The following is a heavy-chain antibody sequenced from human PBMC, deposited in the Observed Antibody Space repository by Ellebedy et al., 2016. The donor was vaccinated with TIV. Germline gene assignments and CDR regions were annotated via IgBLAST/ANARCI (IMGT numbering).Heavy chain of an antibody. D-gene: IGHD3-3*01. Sequence: GESLKISCAASGFSFKTYDVHWVRQAPGKGLEWVALILYDGSDKHYAESVKGRFSISRDNSKDTLYLQMNSLRAEDTAVYYCARGMGVVISRGLFDYWGRGTLVTVSS. V-gene: IGHV3-33*01. CDR1: GFSFKTYD. CDR2: ILYDGSDK. CDR3: ARGMGVVISRGLFDY. J-gene: IGHJ4*02.